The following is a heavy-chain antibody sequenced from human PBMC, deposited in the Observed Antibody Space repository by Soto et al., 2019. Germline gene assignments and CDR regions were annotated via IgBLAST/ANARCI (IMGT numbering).Heavy chain of an antibody. CDR3: ARLAGYCSGGSCYYYYGMDV. J-gene: IGHJ6*02. V-gene: IGHV5-51*01. CDR1: GYKVSTWHNFTSYW. Sequence: PGESLKISCMGSGYKVSTWHNFTSYWIAWVRQMPGEGLEWMGIIYPGDSDTRYSPSFQGQVTISADKSINSVYLQWSSLKASDTATYYCARLAGYCSGGSCYYYYGMDVWGQGTTVTVSS. CDR2: IYPGDSDT. D-gene: IGHD2-15*01.